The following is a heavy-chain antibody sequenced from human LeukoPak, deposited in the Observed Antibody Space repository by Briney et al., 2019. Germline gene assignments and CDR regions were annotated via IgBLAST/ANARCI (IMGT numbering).Heavy chain of an antibody. CDR1: GGSISSGGYY. Sequence: SETLSLTCTVSGGSISSGGYYWNWIRQHPGKGLEWIGYIYYSGTTQYNPSLKSRVTISGDTSKNQFSLKLSSVTAADTAVYYCARADSGYHNYYFDYWGQGTLVTVSS. D-gene: IGHD3-3*01. V-gene: IGHV4-31*03. J-gene: IGHJ4*02. CDR2: IYYSGTT. CDR3: ARADSGYHNYYFDY.